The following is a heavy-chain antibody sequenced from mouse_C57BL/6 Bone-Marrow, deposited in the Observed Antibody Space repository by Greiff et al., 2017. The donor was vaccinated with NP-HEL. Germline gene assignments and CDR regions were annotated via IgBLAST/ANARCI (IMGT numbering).Heavy chain of an antibody. V-gene: IGHV3-6*01. CDR3: ARDGTRDY. J-gene: IGHJ2*01. Sequence: VQLQQSGPGLVKPSQSLSLTCSVTGYSITSGYYWNWIRQFPGNKLEWMGYISYDGSNNYNPSLKNRISITRDTSKNQFFLKLNSVTTEDTATYYCARDGTRDYWGQGTTLTVSS. CDR2: ISYDGSN. D-gene: IGHD1-3*01. CDR1: GYSITSGYY.